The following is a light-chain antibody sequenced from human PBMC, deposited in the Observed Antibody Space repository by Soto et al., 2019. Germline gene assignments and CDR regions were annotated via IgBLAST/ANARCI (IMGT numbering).Light chain of an antibody. CDR1: SSDVGGYTY. CDR2: EVS. V-gene: IGLV2-8*01. CDR3: SSYAGSNLWV. Sequence: SALTQPPSASGSPGQSVTISCTGTSSDVGGYTYVSWYQQHPGKAPKLMIYEVSKRPSGVPDRFSGSKSGNTASLTVSGLQAEDEADYYCSSYAGSNLWVVGGGTKVTVL. J-gene: IGLJ3*02.